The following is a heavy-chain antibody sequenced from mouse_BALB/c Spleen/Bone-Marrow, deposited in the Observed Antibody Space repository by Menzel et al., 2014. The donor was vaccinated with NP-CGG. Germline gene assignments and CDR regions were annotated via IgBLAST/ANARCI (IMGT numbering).Heavy chain of an antibody. CDR3: ARCGCGDFDY. CDR2: ISSVSTTI. V-gene: IGHV5-17*02. Sequence: DVKLQESGGGLVQPGGSRKLSCAASGFTFSSFGMHWVRQAPEKGLEWVAYISSVSTTISYADTVKGRFTISRDDPKNTLFLQMTSLRSEDTAMYYCARCGCGDFDYWGQGTTLTVYS. CDR1: GFTFSSFG. J-gene: IGHJ2*01.